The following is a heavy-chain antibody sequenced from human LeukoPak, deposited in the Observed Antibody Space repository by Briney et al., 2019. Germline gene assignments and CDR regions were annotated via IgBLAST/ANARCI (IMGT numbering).Heavy chain of an antibody. CDR1: GGTFSSYA. CDR2: IIPIFGTA. V-gene: IGHV1-69*13. J-gene: IGHJ3*02. CDR3: ARTLEYQLLPDAFDI. Sequence: ASVKVSCKASGGTFSSYAISWVRQAPGQGLEWMGGIIPIFGTANYAQKSQGRVTITADESTSTAYMELSSLRSEDTAVYYCARTLEYQLLPDAFDIWGQGTMVTVSS. D-gene: IGHD2-2*01.